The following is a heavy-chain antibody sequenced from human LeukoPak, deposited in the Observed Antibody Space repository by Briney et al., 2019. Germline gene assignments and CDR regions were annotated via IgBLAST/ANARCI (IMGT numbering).Heavy chain of an antibody. J-gene: IGHJ6*02. V-gene: IGHV3-15*01. CDR2: IKSNIDGETA. Sequence: GGSLRLSCAASGFTFSNAWMSWVRQAPGKGLEWVGRIKSNIDGETADYAAPVKGRFTISRDDSKTTLYLQMNSLKIEDTAVYYCTTPGSCTSTSCYDYYYSAMDVWGRGTTVTVSS. CDR1: GFTFSNAW. CDR3: TTPGSCTSTSCYDYYYSAMDV. D-gene: IGHD2-2*01.